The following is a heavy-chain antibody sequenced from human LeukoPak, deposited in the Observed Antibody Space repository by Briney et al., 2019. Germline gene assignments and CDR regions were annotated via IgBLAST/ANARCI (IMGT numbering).Heavy chain of an antibody. CDR3: ARDQEYSGSYYRYFDY. Sequence: SETLSLTCTVSGGSISSSYNYWGWVRQPPGRGLEWIGSVYYSGTTYYNPSLKSRVTVSVDTSKNQFSLKLTSVTAADTAVYYCARDQEYSGSYYRYFDYWGQGTLVTVSS. V-gene: IGHV4-39*02. CDR2: VYYSGTT. J-gene: IGHJ4*02. CDR1: GGSISSSYNY. D-gene: IGHD1-26*01.